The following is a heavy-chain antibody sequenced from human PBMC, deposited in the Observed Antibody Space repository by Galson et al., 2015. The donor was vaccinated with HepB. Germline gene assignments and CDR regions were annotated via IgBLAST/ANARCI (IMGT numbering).Heavy chain of an antibody. CDR1: GFIFKNYW. V-gene: IGHV3-7*03. D-gene: IGHD1-26*01. J-gene: IGHJ4*02. Sequence: SLRLSCAASGFIFKNYWMTWVRQAPGKGLEWVANIKEDGSFKTYGDSVKDRFTLFRDNADNSLFLQMNSLTVEDTAVSFCARDIPGGYCDFDLWGQGTLVTVSS. CDR2: IKEDGSFK. CDR3: ARDIPGGYCDFDL.